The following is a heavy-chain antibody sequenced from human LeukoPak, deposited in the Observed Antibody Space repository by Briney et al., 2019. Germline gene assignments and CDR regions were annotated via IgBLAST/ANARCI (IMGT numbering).Heavy chain of an antibody. Sequence: ESSETLSLTCTVSGRSISSSSWSWIRQPPGKGLEWIGSVHYRGSTSYNPSLQSRVPMSVDTSQNQFSLKLTSVTATDTAVYYCARASIVVVPAAMQADDYYYMDVWGKGTTVTVSS. V-gene: IGHV4-59*01. D-gene: IGHD2-2*01. CDR2: VHYRGST. J-gene: IGHJ6*03. CDR3: ARASIVVVPAAMQADDYYYMDV. CDR1: GRSISSSS.